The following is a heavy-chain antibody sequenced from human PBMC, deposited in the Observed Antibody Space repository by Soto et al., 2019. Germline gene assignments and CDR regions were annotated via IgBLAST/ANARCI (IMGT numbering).Heavy chain of an antibody. CDR2: IKSKTDGGTT. CDR3: TTDLWRVHFPLRYFDWLLGEGY. Sequence: GGSLRLSCAASGFTFSNAWMSWVRQAPGKGLEWVGRIKSKTDGGTTDYAAPVKGRLTIPRDDSKNTLYLQMNSLKTEDTAVYYCTTDLWRVHFPLRYFDWLLGEGYWGQGTLVTVSS. D-gene: IGHD3-9*01. V-gene: IGHV3-15*01. J-gene: IGHJ4*02. CDR1: GFTFSNAW.